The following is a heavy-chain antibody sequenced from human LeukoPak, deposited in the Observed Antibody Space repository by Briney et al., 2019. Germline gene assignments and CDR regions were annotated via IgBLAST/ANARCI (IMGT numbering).Heavy chain of an antibody. V-gene: IGHV3-15*01. CDR2: IKSKTDGGTT. Sequence: GGSLRLSCAASGFTFSNAWMSWVRQAPGKGLEWVGRIKSKTDGGTTDYAAPVKGRFTISRDDSKNTLYLQMNSLKTEDTAVYYCNTDRYDFWSGYLVDYWGQGTLVTVSS. D-gene: IGHD3-3*01. CDR3: NTDRYDFWSGYLVDY. J-gene: IGHJ4*02. CDR1: GFTFSNAW.